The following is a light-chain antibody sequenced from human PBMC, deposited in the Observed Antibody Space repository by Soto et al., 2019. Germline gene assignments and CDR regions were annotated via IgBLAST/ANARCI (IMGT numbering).Light chain of an antibody. V-gene: IGLV1-40*01. CDR2: HNS. CDR1: SSTIGAGYD. CDR3: QSYDSSLNGHVV. J-gene: IGLJ2*01. Sequence: QPVLTQPPSVSGAPGQRITISCTGTSSTIGAGYDVHWYQQLPGTAPKLLIYHNSNRPSGVPDRFSASRSGTSASLAITGLQAEDEADYYCQSYDSSLNGHVVFGGGTKLTVL.